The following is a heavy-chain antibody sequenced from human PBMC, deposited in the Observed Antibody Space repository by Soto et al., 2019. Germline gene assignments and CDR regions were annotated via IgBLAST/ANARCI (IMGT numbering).Heavy chain of an antibody. CDR1: GFTFSSYS. CDR3: AKGCPTVTNSWFDP. CDR2: ISSSSSYI. V-gene: IGHV3-21*04. J-gene: IGHJ5*02. Sequence: EVQLVESGGGLVKPGGSLRLSCAASGFTFSSYSMNWVRQAPGKGLEWVSSISSSSSYIYYADSVKGRFTISRDNAKNSLYLQMNSLRAEDTAVYYCAKGCPTVTNSWFDPWGQGTLVTVSS. D-gene: IGHD4-4*01.